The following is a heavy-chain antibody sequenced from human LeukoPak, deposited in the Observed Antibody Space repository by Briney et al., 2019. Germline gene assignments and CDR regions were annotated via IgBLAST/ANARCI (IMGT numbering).Heavy chain of an antibody. Sequence: PSETLSLTCTVSGGSISSGSYYWSWIRQPAGKGLEWIGRIYTSGSTNYNPSLKSRVTISVDTSKNQLSLKLSSVTAAGPAVYYCVREQPPRVRSAAHPINDYWGQGTLVTVSS. CDR2: IYTSGST. CDR1: GGSISSGSYY. J-gene: IGHJ4*02. D-gene: IGHD2-2*01. V-gene: IGHV4-61*02. CDR3: VREQPPRVRSAAHPINDY.